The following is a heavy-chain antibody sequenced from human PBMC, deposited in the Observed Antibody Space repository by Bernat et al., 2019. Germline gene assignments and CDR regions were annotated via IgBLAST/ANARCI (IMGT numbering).Heavy chain of an antibody. CDR1: GFTFSSYG. J-gene: IGHJ3*02. Sequence: QVQLVESGGGVVQPGRSLRLSCAASGFTFSSYGMHWVRQAPGKGLEWVAVIWYDGSNKYYADSVKGRFTISRDNSKNTLYLQMNSLRAEDTAVYYCASLFSPVRAFDIWGQGTMVTVSS. V-gene: IGHV3-33*01. CDR2: IWYDGSNK. CDR3: ASLFSPVRAFDI. D-gene: IGHD2/OR15-2a*01.